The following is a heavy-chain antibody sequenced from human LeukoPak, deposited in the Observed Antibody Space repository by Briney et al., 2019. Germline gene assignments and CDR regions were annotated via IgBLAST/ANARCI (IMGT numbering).Heavy chain of an antibody. J-gene: IGHJ4*02. CDR2: VHLSERT. CDR3: AREGGPYRPLDY. CDR1: GGSISSTNW. Sequence: KPSGTLSLTCGVSGGSISSTNWWTWVRQPPGEGLEWIGEVHLSERTNYNPSLESRVTMSVDMSENHISLKLTSVTAADTAVYYCAREGGPYRPLDYSGQGTLVTVSS. V-gene: IGHV4-4*02.